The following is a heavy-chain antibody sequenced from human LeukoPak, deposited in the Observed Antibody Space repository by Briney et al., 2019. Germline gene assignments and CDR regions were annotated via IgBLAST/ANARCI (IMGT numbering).Heavy chain of an antibody. V-gene: IGHV4-39*01. Sequence: SETLSLTCTVSGGSISSSSYYWGWIRQPPGKGLEWIGSIYYSGSTYYNPSPKSRVTISVDTSKNQFSLKLSSVTAADTAVYYCARQGNYYDSSGYSPQFDPWGQGTLVTVSS. J-gene: IGHJ5*02. CDR3: ARQGNYYDSSGYSPQFDP. CDR2: IYYSGST. D-gene: IGHD3-22*01. CDR1: GGSISSSSYY.